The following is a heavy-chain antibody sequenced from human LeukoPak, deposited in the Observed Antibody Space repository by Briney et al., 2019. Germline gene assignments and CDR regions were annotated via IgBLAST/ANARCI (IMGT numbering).Heavy chain of an antibody. D-gene: IGHD6-13*01. V-gene: IGHV3-23*01. CDR2: ISGSGVTT. CDR3: AKARYSSSYYFDY. Sequence: GGSLRLSCVTSGFNLRTYVMTWVRQAPGKGLEWVSGISGSGVTTYYADSVKGRFTISRDNSKNTLYLQMNSLRAEDTAVYYCAKARYSSSYYFDYWGQGTLVTVSS. CDR1: GFNLRTYV. J-gene: IGHJ4*02.